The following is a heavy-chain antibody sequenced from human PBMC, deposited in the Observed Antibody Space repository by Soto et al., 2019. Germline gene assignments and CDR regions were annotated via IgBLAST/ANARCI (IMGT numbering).Heavy chain of an antibody. CDR2: IKSKPDGGTT. V-gene: IGHV3-15*01. CDR1: GFSFSDAW. CDR3: TTDPHSTGTKY. J-gene: IGHJ4*02. Sequence: EVQLVESGGGLVKPGGSLRLSCAASGFSFSDAWMTWVRQAPGAGLEWVGHIKSKPDGGTTDYAAPVKGRFTISRDASKTTLYLRMNSLKTEDTAIYYCTTDPHSTGTKYWGQGTLVTVSS. D-gene: IGHD1-1*01.